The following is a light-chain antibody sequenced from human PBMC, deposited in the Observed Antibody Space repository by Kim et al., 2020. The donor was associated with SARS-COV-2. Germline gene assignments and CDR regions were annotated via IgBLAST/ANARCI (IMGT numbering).Light chain of an antibody. Sequence: ASVGDRVTITCLASQGISNYLAWYQQKPGEDPKLLINYATTFRSGGPSRCSGSGSGTDVTLTISSLQPQDVGTYYCQKYYGAPLTFGGGTKVDIK. CDR2: YAT. CDR3: QKYYGAPLT. J-gene: IGKJ4*01. V-gene: IGKV1-27*01. CDR1: QGISNY.